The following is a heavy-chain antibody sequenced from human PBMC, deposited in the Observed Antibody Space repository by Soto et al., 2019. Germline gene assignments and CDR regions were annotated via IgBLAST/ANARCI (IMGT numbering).Heavy chain of an antibody. V-gene: IGHV1-46*01. Sequence: ASVKVSCKASGYTFTSYYMHWVRQAPGQGLEWMGINNPSGGSTSYAQKFQGRVTMTRDTSTSTVYMELSSLRSEDTAVYYCARTIDNWNYIFYYGMDVWSQGTTVTVSS. D-gene: IGHD1-7*01. CDR2: NNPSGGST. J-gene: IGHJ6*02. CDR1: GYTFTSYY. CDR3: ARTIDNWNYIFYYGMDV.